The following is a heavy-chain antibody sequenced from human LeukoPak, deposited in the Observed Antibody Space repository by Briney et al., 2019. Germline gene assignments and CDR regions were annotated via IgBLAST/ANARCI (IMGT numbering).Heavy chain of an antibody. CDR1: GYTFTVYY. CDR3: ARDLEGYCSGGSCYNLVGFDY. V-gene: IGHV1-2*04. D-gene: IGHD2-15*01. CDR2: INPNSGGT. Sequence: VASVTVSSKASGYTFTVYYMHWVRQAPGQGLEWMGWINPNSGGTNYAQKFQGWVTMTRDTSISTAYMELSRLRSDDTAVYYYARDLEGYCSGGSCYNLVGFDYWGQGTLVTVSS. J-gene: IGHJ4*02.